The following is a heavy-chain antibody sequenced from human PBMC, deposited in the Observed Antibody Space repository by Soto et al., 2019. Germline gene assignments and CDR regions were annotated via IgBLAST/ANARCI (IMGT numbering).Heavy chain of an antibody. CDR2: INPSGGST. Sequence: ASVKVSCKASGYTFTSYYMHWVRRAPGQGLEWMGIINPSGGSTSYAQKFQGRVTVTRDTSTSTVYMELSSLRSEDTAVYYCARDLPTVVLNYYGMDVWGQGTTVTVSS. D-gene: IGHD4-17*01. CDR3: ARDLPTVVLNYYGMDV. J-gene: IGHJ6*02. CDR1: GYTFTSYY. V-gene: IGHV1-46*01.